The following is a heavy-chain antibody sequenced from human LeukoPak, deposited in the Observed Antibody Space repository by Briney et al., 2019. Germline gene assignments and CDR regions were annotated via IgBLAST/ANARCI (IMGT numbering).Heavy chain of an antibody. CDR2: ISSSSSST. J-gene: IGHJ4*02. CDR3: GLLWCFDH. D-gene: IGHD2-21*01. CDR1: GFTFSDYW. V-gene: IGHV3-21*01. Sequence: GGSLRLSCAASGFTFSDYWMSWVRQAPGKRLEWVSSISSSSSSTYYADSVKGRFTISRDNAKNLLYLQMNSLRAEDTAVYYCGLLWCFDHWGQGTLVTVSS.